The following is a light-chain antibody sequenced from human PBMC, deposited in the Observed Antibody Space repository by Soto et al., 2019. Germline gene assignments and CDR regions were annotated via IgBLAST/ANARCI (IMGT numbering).Light chain of an antibody. CDR2: GNS. J-gene: IGLJ3*02. CDR3: QSYDSSLSGSV. V-gene: IGLV1-40*01. CDR1: SSNIGAGYV. Sequence: QAVVTQPPSVSGAPGQRVTISCTGSSSNIGAGYVHWYQQLPGTAPKLLIYGNSNRPSGVPDRFSGSKSGTSASLAITGLQAEDYADYYCQSYDSSLSGSVFGGGTKLTVL.